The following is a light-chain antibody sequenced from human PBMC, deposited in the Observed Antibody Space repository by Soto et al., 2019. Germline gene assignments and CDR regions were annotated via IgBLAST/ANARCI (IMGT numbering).Light chain of an antibody. Sequence: DVQLTQSPSFLSASVGDRGTITCRASQDISSYLAWYQQKPGKAPKLLISDASTLQSGVPSRFSGSGSGIEFTLTITSLQPEDFANYYCQQFYTYLLTFGGGTKVEIK. J-gene: IGKJ4*01. V-gene: IGKV1-9*01. CDR1: QDISSY. CDR3: QQFYTYLLT. CDR2: DAS.